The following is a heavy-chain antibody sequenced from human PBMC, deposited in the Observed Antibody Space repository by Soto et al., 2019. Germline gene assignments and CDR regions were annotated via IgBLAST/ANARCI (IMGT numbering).Heavy chain of an antibody. CDR3: ARGPGGESAGWLYP. D-gene: IGHD3-16*01. J-gene: IGHJ5*02. Sequence: EVQLVDSGGDLVQPGGSLRLSCAASGFTVSSSHMSWVRQAPGKGLEWVSVIYTDGNTFYADSVKGRFTMSRDNSKNRLWLQMNSLRTEDTAVYYCARGPGGESAGWLYPWGQGTLVTVSS. CDR2: IYTDGNT. CDR1: GFTVSSSH. V-gene: IGHV3-66*01.